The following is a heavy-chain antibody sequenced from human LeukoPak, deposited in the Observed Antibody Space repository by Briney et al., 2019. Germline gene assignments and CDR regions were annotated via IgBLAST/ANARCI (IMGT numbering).Heavy chain of an antibody. CDR1: GGSISSYY. J-gene: IGHJ4*02. V-gene: IGHV4-59*01. D-gene: IGHD3-16*01. CDR2: IYYSGST. CDR3: ARGFPHGGYVWPIDY. Sequence: SETLSLTCTVSGGSISSYYWSWIRQPPGKGLEWIGYIYYSGSTDYNPSLKSRVSISVDTSKNQFSLKLSSVTAADTAVCYCARGFPHGGYVWPIDYWGQGTLVTVSS.